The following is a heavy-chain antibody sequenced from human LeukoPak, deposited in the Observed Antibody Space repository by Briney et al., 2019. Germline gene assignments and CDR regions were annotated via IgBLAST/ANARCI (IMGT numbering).Heavy chain of an antibody. CDR3: AKDPYYYGSGSYFDY. J-gene: IGHJ4*02. Sequence: HPGGSLRLSCAASGFTFSSYAMSWVRQAPGKGLEWVSAISGSGGSTYYADSVKGRFTISRDNSKNTLYLQMNSQRAEDTAVYYCAKDPYYYGSGSYFDYWGQGTLVTVSS. D-gene: IGHD3-10*01. CDR1: GFTFSSYA. V-gene: IGHV3-23*01. CDR2: ISGSGGST.